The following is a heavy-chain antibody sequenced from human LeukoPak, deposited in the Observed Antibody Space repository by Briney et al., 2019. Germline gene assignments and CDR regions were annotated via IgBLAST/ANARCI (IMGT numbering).Heavy chain of an antibody. D-gene: IGHD2-21*02. Sequence: GGSLRLSCAASGFTFSSSGMHWVRQAPGKGLEWVAFIRYDGSNKYYAGSVKGRFTISRDNSKNTLYLQMNSLRADDTAVYYCAKSHHVTAIDYWGQGTLVTVSS. J-gene: IGHJ4*02. CDR2: IRYDGSNK. CDR3: AKSHHVTAIDY. V-gene: IGHV3-30*02. CDR1: GFTFSSSG.